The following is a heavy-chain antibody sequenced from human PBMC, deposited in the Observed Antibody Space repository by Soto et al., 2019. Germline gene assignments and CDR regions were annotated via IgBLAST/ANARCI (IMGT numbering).Heavy chain of an antibody. CDR2: IYYSGST. D-gene: IGHD2-15*01. J-gene: IGHJ6*03. V-gene: IGHV4-31*03. Sequence: LTCTVSGGSISSGGYYWSWIRQHPGKGLEWNGYIYYSGSTYYNPSLKSRVTISVDTSKNQFSLKLSSVTAADTAVYYCARAIVVAATRPSYYYMDVWGKGTTVTVSS. CDR3: ARAIVVAATRPSYYYMDV. CDR1: GGSISSGGYY.